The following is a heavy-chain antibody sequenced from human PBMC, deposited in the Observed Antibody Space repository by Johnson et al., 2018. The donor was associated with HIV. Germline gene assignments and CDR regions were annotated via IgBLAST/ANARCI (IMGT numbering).Heavy chain of an antibody. V-gene: IGHV3-30*04. CDR1: GFTVSSYA. CDR3: AKATTWGEPPGI. D-gene: IGHD3-16*01. J-gene: IGHJ3*02. CDR2: ISYDGSNK. Sequence: QVQLVESGGGLVQPGGSLRLSCAASGFTVSSYAMHWVRQAPGKGLEWVAVISYDGSNKYYADSVKGRFTISRDNSKNTLYLQMNSLRAEDTAVYYCAKATTWGEPPGIWGQGTMVTVSS.